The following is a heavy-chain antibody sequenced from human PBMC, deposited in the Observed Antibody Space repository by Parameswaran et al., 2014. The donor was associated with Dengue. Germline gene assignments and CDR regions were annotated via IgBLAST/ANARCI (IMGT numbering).Heavy chain of an antibody. J-gene: IGHJ6*02. CDR2: IYYSGST. Sequence: WIRQPPGKGLEWIGSIYYSGSTYYNPSLKSRVTISVDTSKNQFSLKLSSVTAADTAVYYCARSAVFWSGYFHSAPDYYYGMDVWGQGTTVTVSS. V-gene: IGHV4-39*07. D-gene: IGHD3-3*01. CDR3: ARSAVFWSGYFHSAPDYYYGMDV.